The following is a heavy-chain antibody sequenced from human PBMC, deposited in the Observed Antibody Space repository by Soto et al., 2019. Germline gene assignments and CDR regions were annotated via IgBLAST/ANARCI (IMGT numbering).Heavy chain of an antibody. CDR2: INHSGST. J-gene: IGHJ4*02. Sequence: SETLSLTCAVYGGSFSGYYWTWIRQPPGTGLEWIGEINHSGSTNYNPSLKSRVTISVDTSKNQFSLKLTSVTAADTAVYYCARHKENGLFDYWGQGTLVTVSS. D-gene: IGHD2-8*01. CDR3: ARHKENGLFDY. V-gene: IGHV4-34*01. CDR1: GGSFSGYY.